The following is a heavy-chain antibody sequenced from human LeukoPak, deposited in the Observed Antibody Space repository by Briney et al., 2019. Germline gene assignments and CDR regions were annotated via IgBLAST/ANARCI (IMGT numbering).Heavy chain of an antibody. J-gene: IGHJ3*02. V-gene: IGHV3-21*01. CDR3: ARYPLWLPDAFDI. Sequence: GGSLRLSCAASGFTFSSYSMNWVRQAPGKGLEWVSSISSSSYIYYADSVKGRFTISRDNAKNSLYLQMNSLRAEDTAVYYCARYPLWLPDAFDIWGQGTMVTVSS. CDR2: ISSSSYI. CDR1: GFTFSSYS. D-gene: IGHD5-12*01.